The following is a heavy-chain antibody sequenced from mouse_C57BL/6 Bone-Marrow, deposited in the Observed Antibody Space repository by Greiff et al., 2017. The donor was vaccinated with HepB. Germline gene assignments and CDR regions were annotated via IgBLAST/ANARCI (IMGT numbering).Heavy chain of an antibody. V-gene: IGHV5-4*01. Sequence: EVMLVESGGGLVKPGGSLKLSCAASGFTFSSYAMSWVRQTPEKRLEWVATISDGGSYTYYPDNVKGRFTISRDNAKNNLYLQMSHLKSEDTAMYYCARDEGSSGYMDYWGQGTSVTVSS. CDR2: ISDGGSYT. CDR3: ARDEGSSGYMDY. D-gene: IGHD3-2*02. CDR1: GFTFSSYA. J-gene: IGHJ4*01.